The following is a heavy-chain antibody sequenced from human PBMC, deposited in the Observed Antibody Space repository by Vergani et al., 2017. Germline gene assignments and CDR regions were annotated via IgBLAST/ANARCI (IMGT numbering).Heavy chain of an antibody. V-gene: IGHV3-7*01. Sequence: AASGFTFDDYGMSWVRQAPGKGLEWVANIKQDGSEKYYVDSVKGRFTISRDNAKNSLYLQMNSLRAEDTAVYYCARTYVLRFLEWSDYWGQGTLVTVSS. CDR1: GFTFDDYG. CDR3: ARTYVLRFLEWSDY. CDR2: IKQDGSEK. D-gene: IGHD3-3*01. J-gene: IGHJ4*02.